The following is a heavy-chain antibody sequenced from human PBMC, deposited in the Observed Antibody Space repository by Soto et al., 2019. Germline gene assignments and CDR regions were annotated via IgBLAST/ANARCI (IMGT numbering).Heavy chain of an antibody. D-gene: IGHD6-19*01. V-gene: IGHV2-5*02. CDR2: IYWDDDR. Sequence: GSGPTLVNPTQTVTLTCTFSGFSLTTSGVGVAWIRQPPRKALEWVALIYWDDDRRYSPSLKTRLTITKDTSKNQVVLRMTNVDPSDTGTYFCARRLQFHTKTGWNFDFWGQGTPVTVSS. CDR1: GFSLTTSGVG. CDR3: ARRLQFHTKTGWNFDF. J-gene: IGHJ4*02.